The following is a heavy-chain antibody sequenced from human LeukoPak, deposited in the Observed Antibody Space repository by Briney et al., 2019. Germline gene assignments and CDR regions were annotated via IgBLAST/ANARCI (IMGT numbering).Heavy chain of an antibody. V-gene: IGHV1-3*02. J-gene: IGHJ4*02. Sequence: ASVKVSCKAAGYTFTGYYRHWVRQAPGQSPEWMGWNDIADGSTEYSGDFQGRVTITRDTSANTAYMELSGLKSEDTAVYFCARDRAQKWLISDYWGQGSLVTVSS. CDR3: ARDRAQKWLISDY. CDR2: NDIADGST. CDR1: GYTFTGYY. D-gene: IGHD3-22*01.